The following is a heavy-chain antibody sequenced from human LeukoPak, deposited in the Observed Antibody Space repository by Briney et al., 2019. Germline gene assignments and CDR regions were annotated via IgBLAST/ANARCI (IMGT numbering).Heavy chain of an antibody. V-gene: IGHV3-9*01. D-gene: IGHD5-24*01. CDR3: AKLIRRWLQLGDC. Sequence: PGRPLRLSCAASGFTFDDYAMHWVRQAPGKGLEWVSGISWNSGSIGYADSVKGRFTISRDNAKNSLYLQMNSLRVEDTAVHYCAKLIRRWLQLGDCWGQGTLVTVSS. CDR2: ISWNSGSI. CDR1: GFTFDDYA. J-gene: IGHJ4*02.